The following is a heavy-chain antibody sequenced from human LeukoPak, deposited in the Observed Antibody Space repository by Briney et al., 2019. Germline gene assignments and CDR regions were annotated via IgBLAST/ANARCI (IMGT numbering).Heavy chain of an antibody. Sequence: GGSLRLSCAASGFTFSSYAMSWVRQAPGKGLEWVSAISGSGGSTYYADSVKGRFTISRDNAKNSLYLQMNSLRADDTAVYYCARNNYGDLAYWGQGTLVTVSS. CDR3: ARNNYGDLAY. CDR2: ISGSGGST. D-gene: IGHD4-17*01. CDR1: GFTFSSYA. V-gene: IGHV3-23*01. J-gene: IGHJ4*02.